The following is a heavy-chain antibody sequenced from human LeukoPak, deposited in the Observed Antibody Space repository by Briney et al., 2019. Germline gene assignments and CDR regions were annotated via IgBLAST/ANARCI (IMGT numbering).Heavy chain of an antibody. D-gene: IGHD5-18*01. V-gene: IGHV4-59*01. CDR1: GGSISSYY. Sequence: SETLSLTCTVSGGSISSYYWSWIRQPPGKGLEWSGYIYYSGSTNYNPSLKSRVTISVDTSKNQFSLKLRSVTAADTAVYYCARMTEGGYIGYFYYYYMDVWGKGTTVTISS. CDR3: ARMTEGGYIGYFYYYYMDV. CDR2: IYYSGST. J-gene: IGHJ6*03.